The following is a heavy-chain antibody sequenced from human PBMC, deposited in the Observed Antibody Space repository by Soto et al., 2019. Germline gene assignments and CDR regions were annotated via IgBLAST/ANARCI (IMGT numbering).Heavy chain of an antibody. J-gene: IGHJ4*02. CDR2: IYYIGDT. CDR1: NGFISRRSYY. CDR3: VGQGYGDKRYYFAN. D-gene: IGHD5-12*01. Sequence: PSETLCLTGIGSNGFISRRSYYWGWIRQTPGKGLGWIGGIYYIGDTCYNPSLKSRVTISIDTSKTQFSLKMNSVTAADTVVYFCVGQGYGDKRYYFANWGQGSLVIGSS. V-gene: IGHV4-39*01.